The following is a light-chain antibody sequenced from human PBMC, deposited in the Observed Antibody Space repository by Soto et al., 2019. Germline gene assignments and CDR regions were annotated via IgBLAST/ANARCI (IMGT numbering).Light chain of an antibody. J-gene: IGLJ1*01. CDR2: EVS. CDR1: IGDVGGYDY. CDR3: SSYARSSTYV. Sequence: QDVVTQPPCADGSPWPSVTMSCTGTIGDVGGYDYVSWYQQHPGKAPKLMIYEVSKRPSGVPDRFSGSKSGNTASLTVSGLRAEDEADYYCSSYARSSTYVFGTGTKVTVL. V-gene: IGLV2-8*01.